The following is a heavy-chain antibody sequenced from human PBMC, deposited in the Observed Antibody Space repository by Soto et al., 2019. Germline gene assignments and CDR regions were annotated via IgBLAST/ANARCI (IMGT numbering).Heavy chain of an antibody. CDR2: ISGSGGGT. CDR1: GFTFSSYA. D-gene: IGHD1-1*01. CDR3: AKFGMATTKRSPPYYIDY. Sequence: PGGSLRLSCAASGFTFSSYAMRWVRQAPGKGLEWVSSISGSGGGTYYAGSVKGRFTFSRDNSKNTLYLQMNSLRAEDTAVYYCAKFGMATTKRSPPYYIDYWGQGALVTVSS. V-gene: IGHV3-23*01. J-gene: IGHJ4*02.